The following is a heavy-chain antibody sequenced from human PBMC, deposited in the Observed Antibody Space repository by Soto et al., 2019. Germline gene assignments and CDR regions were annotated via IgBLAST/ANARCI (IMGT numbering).Heavy chain of an antibody. CDR3: ARDGGVDYYYYMDV. J-gene: IGHJ6*03. CDR2: VWYDESNK. CDR1: GFTFSSYG. V-gene: IGHV3-33*01. Sequence: QVEPVESGGGVVQPGRSLRLSCAAFGFTFSSYGMHWVRQAPGKGLEWVAVVWYDESNKYYADSVKGRFTISRDNSKNTLYLQMNSLRAEDTAVYFCARDGGVDYYYYMDVWGKGTTVTVSS. D-gene: IGHD2-8*02.